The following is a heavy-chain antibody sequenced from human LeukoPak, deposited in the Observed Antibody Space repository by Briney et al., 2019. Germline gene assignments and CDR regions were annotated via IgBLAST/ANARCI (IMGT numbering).Heavy chain of an antibody. CDR2: IHHSGNN. J-gene: IGHJ2*01. Sequence: PSETLSLTCTVSGYSISSGYYWGWIRQPPGKGLEWIGSIHHSGNNYYNPSLKSRVTISVDTSNNQFSLKLSSVTAADTAVYYCARVSSSWYQDWYFDLWGRGTLVTVSS. D-gene: IGHD6-13*01. V-gene: IGHV4-38-2*02. CDR3: ARVSSSWYQDWYFDL. CDR1: GYSISSGYY.